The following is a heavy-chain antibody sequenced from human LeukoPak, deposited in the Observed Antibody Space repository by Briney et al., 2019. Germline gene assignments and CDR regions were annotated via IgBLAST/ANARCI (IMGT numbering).Heavy chain of an antibody. CDR2: INTDTGNP. CDR3: ARGYCSGGSCPTFIDY. V-gene: IGHV7-4-1*02. J-gene: IGHJ4*02. CDR1: GYTFTTYA. Sequence: ASVKVSCKASGYTFTTYAMNWVRQAPGQGLEWMGWINTDTGNPTYAQGFTGRFVFSLDTSVSTANLQISSLKAEDTAFYFCARGYCSGGSCPTFIDYWGQGTLVTVSS. D-gene: IGHD2-15*01.